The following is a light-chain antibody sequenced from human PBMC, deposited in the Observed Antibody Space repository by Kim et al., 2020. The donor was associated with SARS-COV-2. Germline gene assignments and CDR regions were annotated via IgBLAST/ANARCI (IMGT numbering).Light chain of an antibody. CDR2: KAS. Sequence: DIQMTQSPSILSASVGDRVTITCRASQSINSWLAWYQQKPGKAPKLLIYKASSLESGVPSRFSGSGSGTEFTLTISSLQPDDFATYYCQQYNSYVWTFGQGTKVDIK. J-gene: IGKJ1*01. V-gene: IGKV1-5*03. CDR1: QSINSW. CDR3: QQYNSYVWT.